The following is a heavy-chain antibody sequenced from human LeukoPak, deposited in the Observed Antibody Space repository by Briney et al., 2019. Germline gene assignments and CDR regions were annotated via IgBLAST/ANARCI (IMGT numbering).Heavy chain of an antibody. CDR3: AKKSPIFGVVIPLFDY. V-gene: IGHV3-23*01. D-gene: IGHD3-3*01. Sequence: GGPLRLSCAGSGFNFSSFVMTWVRQAPGKGLEWVSSISASGRGTYYADSVKGRFTISRDNSKNTLYLQVNSLRAEDTAVYHCAKKSPIFGVVIPLFDYWGQGTLVSVSS. J-gene: IGHJ4*02. CDR1: GFNFSSFV. CDR2: ISASGRGT.